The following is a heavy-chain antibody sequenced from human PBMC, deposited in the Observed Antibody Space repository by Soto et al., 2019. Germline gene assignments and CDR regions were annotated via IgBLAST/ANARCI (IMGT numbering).Heavy chain of an antibody. CDR3: APADGGTSWPNDAFDV. V-gene: IGHV2-5*02. CDR2: IYWDDDK. Sequence: QITLKESGPTLVKPTQTLTLTCTFSVFSLSADGVGVGWIRQPPGKALEWLALIYWDDDKRYRPSLKSRLNLTKDTSKNQVVLTMPNMDPVDTATYYCAPADGGTSWPNDAFDVWGKGTVVTVSS. J-gene: IGHJ3*01. D-gene: IGHD2-2*01. CDR1: VFSLSADGVG.